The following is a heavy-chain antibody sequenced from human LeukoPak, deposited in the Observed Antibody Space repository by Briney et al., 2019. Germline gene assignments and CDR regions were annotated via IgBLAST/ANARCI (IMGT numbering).Heavy chain of an antibody. CDR1: GVSISPYY. V-gene: IGHV4-59*01. CDR2: IHRSGST. J-gene: IGHJ4*02. Sequence: PSETLSLTCTVSGVSISPYYWSWIRQPPGKGLEWIGYIHRSGSTNYNPSLKSRVTMSVDTSKNQFSLKLIYVTAADTAVYYCARFGYSYGLDYWGQGTLVTVSS. D-gene: IGHD5-18*01. CDR3: ARFGYSYGLDY.